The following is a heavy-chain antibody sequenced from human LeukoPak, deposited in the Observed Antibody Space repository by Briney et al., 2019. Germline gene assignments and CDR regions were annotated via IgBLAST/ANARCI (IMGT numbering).Heavy chain of an antibody. V-gene: IGHV3-23*01. J-gene: IGHJ4*02. D-gene: IGHD4/OR15-4a*01. CDR1: GFTFSSYA. CDR2: ISGSGGTT. Sequence: PGGSLRLSCAASGFTFSSYAMSWVRQAAGKGLEWVSVISGSGGTTYYTDSVKGRFTISRDNSKNTLYLQMNSLRAEDTAVYYCAKDERMSTGYGASDYWGQGTLVTVSS. CDR3: AKDERMSTGYGASDY.